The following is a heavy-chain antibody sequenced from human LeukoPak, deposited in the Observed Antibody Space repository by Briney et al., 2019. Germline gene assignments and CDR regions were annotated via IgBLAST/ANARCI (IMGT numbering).Heavy chain of an antibody. V-gene: IGHV1-69*13. CDR3: ARDALDLAYCGGDCYSSPFDY. J-gene: IGHJ4*02. Sequence: GASVTVSCTASGGTFSSYAISWVRQAPGQGLEWMGGIIPIFGTANYAQKFQGRVTITADESTSTAYMELSSLRSEDTAVYYCARDALDLAYCGGDCYSSPFDYWGQGTLATVSS. CDR2: IIPIFGTA. CDR1: GGTFSSYA. D-gene: IGHD2-21*02.